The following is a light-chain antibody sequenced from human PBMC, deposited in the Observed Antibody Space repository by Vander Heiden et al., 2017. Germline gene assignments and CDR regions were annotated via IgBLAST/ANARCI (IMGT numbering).Light chain of an antibody. CDR3: QQYNDWPPLT. CDR2: RAS. CDR1: QSISNN. V-gene: IGKV3-15*01. Sequence: EIVMTQSPATLSVSPGGRATRSCRASQSISNNLFWYQQKPGQAPRLLIYRASTRATGIPARLSGSGSGTEFTLTISSLQSEDFAIYYCQQYNDWPPLTFGGGTKVEIK. J-gene: IGKJ4*01.